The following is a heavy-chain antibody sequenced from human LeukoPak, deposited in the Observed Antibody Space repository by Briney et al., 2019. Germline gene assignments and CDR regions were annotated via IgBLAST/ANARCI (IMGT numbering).Heavy chain of an antibody. J-gene: IGHJ3*02. CDR2: ISYDGSNK. D-gene: IGHD2-21*02. V-gene: IGHV3-30*03. CDR1: GFTFSSYG. CDR3: AAGDFTDVFDT. Sequence: GGSLRHSCAASGFTFSSYGMHWVRQVPGKGLEWVAVISYDGSNKYYADSVKGRFIISRDNSKNTLHLQMNSLRAEDTAVYYCAAGDFTDVFDTWGQGTMVTVSS.